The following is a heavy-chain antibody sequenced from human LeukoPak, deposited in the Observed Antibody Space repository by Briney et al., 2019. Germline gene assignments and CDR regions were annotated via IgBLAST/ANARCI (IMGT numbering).Heavy chain of an antibody. V-gene: IGHV3-30*18. CDR1: GFTFSSYG. CDR2: MSYDGSNK. CDR3: AKIPSGSGFHDY. J-gene: IGHJ4*02. Sequence: GGSLRLSCAASGFTFSSYGMHWVRQAPGKGLEWVAVMSYDGSNKYYADSVKGRFTISRDNSKNTLYLQMNSLRAEDTAVYYCAKIPSGSGFHDYWGQGTLVTVSS. D-gene: IGHD3-10*01.